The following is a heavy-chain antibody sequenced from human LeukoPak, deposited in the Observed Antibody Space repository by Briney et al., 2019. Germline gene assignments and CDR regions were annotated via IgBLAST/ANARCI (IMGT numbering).Heavy chain of an antibody. CDR2: IYSSGST. D-gene: IGHD1-26*01. Sequence: GGSLRLSCAASGFTVSSDYMSWVRQAPGKGLEWVSVIYSSGSTYYADSVKGRFTISRDNSKNTLYLQLKSLRADDTAMYYCARRMELDYWGQGTLVTVSS. CDR3: ARRMELDY. J-gene: IGHJ4*02. V-gene: IGHV3-53*01. CDR1: GFTVSSDY.